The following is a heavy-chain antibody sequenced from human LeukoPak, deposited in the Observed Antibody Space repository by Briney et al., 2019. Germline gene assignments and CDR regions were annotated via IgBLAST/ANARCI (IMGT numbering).Heavy chain of an antibody. CDR2: IRQDGSEK. CDR3: ARDGTAPGLYFDL. V-gene: IGHV3-7*01. J-gene: IGHJ4*01. D-gene: IGHD6-13*01. Sequence: PGGSLRLSCEVSGFTFTDFWMNWVRQAPGKGPEWVASIRQDGSEKTYVDSVKGRFTISRDNTKKSLSLQLNGLRAEDTAVYYCARDGTAPGLYFDLWGQGTLVTVSS. CDR1: GFTFTDFW.